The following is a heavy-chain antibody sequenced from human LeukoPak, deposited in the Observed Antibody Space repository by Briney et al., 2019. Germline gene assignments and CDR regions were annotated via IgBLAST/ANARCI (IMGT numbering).Heavy chain of an antibody. CDR2: INPSGGST. Sequence: ASVKVSCKASGYTFTTYYMHWVRQAPGQGLEWIGIINPSGGSTSYTQKFQGRVTMTRDTSTSTVYMELSSPRSEDTAVYYCARDRRDYFDSRGYYYPLGYWGQGTLVTVSS. CDR3: ARDRRDYFDSRGYYYPLGY. V-gene: IGHV1-46*01. CDR1: GYTFTTYY. J-gene: IGHJ4*02. D-gene: IGHD3-22*01.